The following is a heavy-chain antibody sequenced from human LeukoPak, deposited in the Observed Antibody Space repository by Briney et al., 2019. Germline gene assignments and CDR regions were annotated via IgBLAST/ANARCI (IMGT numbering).Heavy chain of an antibody. CDR3: ASAGRGYSYGKSLDY. CDR2: ISYDGSNK. Sequence: GRSLRLSCAASGFTFSSYAMHWVRQAPGKGLEWVAVISYDGSNKYYADSVKGRFTISRDNSKNTLYLQMNSLRAEDTTVYYCASAGRGYSYGKSLDYWGQGTLVTVSS. D-gene: IGHD5-18*01. CDR1: GFTFSSYA. V-gene: IGHV3-30*04. J-gene: IGHJ4*02.